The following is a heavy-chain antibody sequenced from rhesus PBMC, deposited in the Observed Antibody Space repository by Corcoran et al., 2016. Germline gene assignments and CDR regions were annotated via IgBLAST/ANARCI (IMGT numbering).Heavy chain of an antibody. CDR3: ARDRSSLYYFDY. CDR2: ISGSGGST. V-gene: IGHV4-173*01. J-gene: IGHJ4*01. CDR1: GGSISSNY. Sequence: QLQLQESGPGLVKPSETLSLTCAVSGGSISSNYWSWIRQPPGKGLVWIGRISGSGGSTDYNPSLKSRVPISTDTSKNQFSLKVSSVTAADTAVYYCARDRSSLYYFDYWGQGVLVTVSS. D-gene: IGHD6-19*01.